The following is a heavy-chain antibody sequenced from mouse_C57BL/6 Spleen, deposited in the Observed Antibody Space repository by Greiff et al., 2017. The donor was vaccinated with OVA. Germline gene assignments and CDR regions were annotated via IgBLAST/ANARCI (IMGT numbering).Heavy chain of an antibody. CDR2: ISPSSGYS. CDR3: AREGELGDY. V-gene: IGHV1-4*01. Sequence: VQLVESGAELARPGASVKLSCKASGYTFTSYTMHWVKQRPGQGLEWIGYISPSSGYSTSNQKFKDKATLTADKSSSTAYMQLSSLTSEDSAVYYCAREGELGDYWGQGTSVTVSS. D-gene: IGHD2-12*01. J-gene: IGHJ4*01. CDR1: GYTFTSYT.